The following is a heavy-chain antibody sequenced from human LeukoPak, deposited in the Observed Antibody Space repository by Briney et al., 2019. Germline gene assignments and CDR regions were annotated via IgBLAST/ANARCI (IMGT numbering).Heavy chain of an antibody. J-gene: IGHJ4*02. CDR3: ARDHYVWGSYRYKQHDY. Sequence: ASVKVSCKASGYTFTSYGISWVRQAPGQGLEWMGWISAYNGNTNYAQKLQGRVTMTTDTSTSTAYMELRSLRSDDTAVYYCARDHYVWGSYRYKQHDYWGQGTLVTVSS. CDR2: ISAYNGNT. D-gene: IGHD3-16*02. CDR1: GYTFTSYG. V-gene: IGHV1-18*01.